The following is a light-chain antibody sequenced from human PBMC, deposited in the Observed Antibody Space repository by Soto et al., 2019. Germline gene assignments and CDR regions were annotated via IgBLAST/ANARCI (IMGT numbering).Light chain of an antibody. CDR2: DDT. V-gene: IGLV3-21*02. Sequence: SYELTQPPSVSVAPGQTARISCGGTNIGSRSVHWYQRKAGQAPVLVVYDDTDRPSGIPERFSGSSSGSAATLTISRVEAGDEADYYCQVSESCSEHRVFGGGTKLTVL. CDR1: NIGSRS. CDR3: QVSESCSEHRV. J-gene: IGLJ3*02.